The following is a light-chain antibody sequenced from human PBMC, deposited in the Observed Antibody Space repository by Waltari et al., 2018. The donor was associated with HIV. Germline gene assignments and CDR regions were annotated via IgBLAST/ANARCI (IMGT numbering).Light chain of an antibody. CDR3: QSYDNTLSGSRV. J-gene: IGLJ3*02. CDR2: GDS. Sequence: SVLMQPPSVSGAPGQRVTISCTGNTSNIGSHHDVRWYQHFQGTAPNLLIYGDSIRPSGVPDRFSGSKAGTSASLAITGLQAEDEGYYYCQSYDNTLSGSRVFGGGTKVTVL. V-gene: IGLV1-40*01. CDR1: TSNIGSHHD.